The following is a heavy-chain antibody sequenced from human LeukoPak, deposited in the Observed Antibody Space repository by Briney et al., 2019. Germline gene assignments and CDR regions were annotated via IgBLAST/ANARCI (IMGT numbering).Heavy chain of an antibody. Sequence: PGGSLRLSCAASGFTVSSNYMSWVRQAPGKGLEWVSVIYSGGSTYYADSVKGRFTISRDNSKNTLYLQMNSLRAEDTAVYYCARDHVYGDYHYDYWGQGTLVTVSS. D-gene: IGHD4-17*01. J-gene: IGHJ4*02. CDR1: GFTVSSNY. CDR3: ARDHVYGDYHYDY. V-gene: IGHV3-53*01. CDR2: IYSGGST.